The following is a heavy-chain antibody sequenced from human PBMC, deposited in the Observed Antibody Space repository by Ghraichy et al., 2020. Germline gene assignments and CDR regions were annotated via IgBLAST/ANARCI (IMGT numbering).Heavy chain of an antibody. Sequence: SLRLSCAASGFNFSTYGMNWVRQAPGKGLEWISHISSRSDTFYAESVKGRFTISRDNAKDSLYLQMNSLRDEDTAVYYCASRYCSSTSCHYMDVWGKGTTVTVSS. D-gene: IGHD2-2*01. CDR3: ASRYCSSTSCHYMDV. CDR1: GFNFSTYG. V-gene: IGHV3-48*02. J-gene: IGHJ6*03. CDR2: ISSRSDT.